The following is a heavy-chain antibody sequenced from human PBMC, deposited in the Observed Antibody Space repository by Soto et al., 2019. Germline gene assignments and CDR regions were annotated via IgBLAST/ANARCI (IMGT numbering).Heavy chain of an antibody. CDR2: ISYDGSNK. V-gene: IGHV3-30*18. J-gene: IGHJ4*02. CDR3: AKDGNDYVWGSYPHDGYFDY. Sequence: QVQLVESGGGVVQPGRSLRLSCAASGFTFSSYGMHWVRQAPGKGLEWVAVISYDGSNKYYADSVKGRFTISRDNSKNTLYLQMNSLRAEDTAVYYCAKDGNDYVWGSYPHDGYFDYWGQGTLVTVSS. D-gene: IGHD3-16*02. CDR1: GFTFSSYG.